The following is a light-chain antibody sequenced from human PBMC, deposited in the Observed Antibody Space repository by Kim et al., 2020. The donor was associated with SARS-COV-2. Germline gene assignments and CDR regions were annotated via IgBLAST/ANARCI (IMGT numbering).Light chain of an antibody. CDR3: QQYYSSPLT. CDR2: WAS. V-gene: IGKV4-1*01. CDR1: QTVLHRSNNKNY. J-gene: IGKJ4*01. Sequence: RVTINSKSSQTVLHRSNNKNYLAWYKQNPGQPPKLLIYWASTRQSGVPDRFSGSGSGTDFTLTISSLQAEDVAVYYCQQYYSSPLTFGGGTKVEI.